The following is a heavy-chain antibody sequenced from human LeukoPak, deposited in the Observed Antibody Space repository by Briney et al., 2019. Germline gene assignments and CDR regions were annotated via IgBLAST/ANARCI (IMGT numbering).Heavy chain of an antibody. J-gene: IGHJ5*02. CDR3: VRDGLKSPDRWWYDS. Sequence: GGSLRLSCATSGFALRYYQMNWVRQAPGKGLEWVSYINVVNGAIYYADSVKGRFTISGDIATNSVYLQMNSLRAEDTALYYCVRDGLKSPDRWWYDSWGQGTLVTVSS. V-gene: IGHV3-48*01. CDR2: INVVNGAI. CDR1: GFALRYYQ. D-gene: IGHD2-15*01.